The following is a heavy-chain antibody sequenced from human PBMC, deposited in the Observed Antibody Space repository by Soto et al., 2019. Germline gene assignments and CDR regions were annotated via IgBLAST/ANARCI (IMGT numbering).Heavy chain of an antibody. CDR1: GFTFGDYA. V-gene: IGHV3-49*03. D-gene: IGHD3-10*01. Sequence: GGSLRLSCTASGFTFGDYAMSWFRQAPGKGLEWVGFIRSKAYGGTTEYAASVKGRFTISRDDSKSIAYLQMNSLKTEDTAVYYCTRPLYYYGSGSLYYGMDVWGQGTTVTVSS. CDR2: IRSKAYGGTT. CDR3: TRPLYYYGSGSLYYGMDV. J-gene: IGHJ6*02.